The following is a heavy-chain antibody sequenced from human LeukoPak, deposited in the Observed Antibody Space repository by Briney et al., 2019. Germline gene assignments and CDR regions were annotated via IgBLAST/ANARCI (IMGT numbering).Heavy chain of an antibody. CDR1: GGSISSYF. V-gene: IGHV4-59*01. D-gene: IGHD3-10*01. CDR2: IYYSGST. Sequence: SETLSLTCTVSGGSISSYFWSWIRQPPGKGLEWIGHIYYSGSTNYNPSLKSRVTISVDTSKNQFSLKLSSVTAADTAVHYCARYRRITMVRGVIGYFDYWGQGTLVTVSS. CDR3: ARYRRITMVRGVIGYFDY. J-gene: IGHJ4*02.